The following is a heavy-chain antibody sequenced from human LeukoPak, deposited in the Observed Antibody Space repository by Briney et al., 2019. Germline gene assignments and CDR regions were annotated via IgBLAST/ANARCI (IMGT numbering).Heavy chain of an antibody. CDR3: ARVGDSGYDL. V-gene: IGHV4-30-2*01. D-gene: IGHD5-12*01. Sequence: TLSLTCAVSGGSISSGGSSWSWIRQPPGKGREWIGYIYHSVSTYYHPSLKSRVTISVDRSKNQFSLKLSSVTAADTAVYYCARVGDSGYDLWGQGTLVTVSS. CDR2: IYHSVST. CDR1: GGSISSGGSS. J-gene: IGHJ4*02.